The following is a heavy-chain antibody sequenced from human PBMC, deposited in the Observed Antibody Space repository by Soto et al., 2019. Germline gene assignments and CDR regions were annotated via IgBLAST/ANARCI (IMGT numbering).Heavy chain of an antibody. V-gene: IGHV3-30*18. CDR1: GFTFSSYG. D-gene: IGHD6-13*01. Sequence: QVPLVESGGGVVQPGRSLRLSCAASGFTFSSYGMHWVRQAPGKGLEWVAVISYDGSNKYYADSVKGRFTISRDNSKDTLYLQMNSLRDEDTAVYYCAKLPGTQDLYYYGMDVWGQGTTVTVSS. J-gene: IGHJ6*02. CDR3: AKLPGTQDLYYYGMDV. CDR2: ISYDGSNK.